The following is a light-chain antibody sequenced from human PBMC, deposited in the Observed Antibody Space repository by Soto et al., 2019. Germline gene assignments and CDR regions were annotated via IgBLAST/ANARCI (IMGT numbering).Light chain of an antibody. V-gene: IGLV1-40*01. CDR1: NSNIGAGYD. CDR3: QSYESGWGV. Sequence: QSVLTQPPSVSGAPGQRGTISCTGSNSNIGAGYDVHWYQQYPGTAPKLLIYSNTNRPSGVPDRFSASKSGTSASLAITGLQAEDEAYYYCQSYESGWGVFGGGTKVTVL. CDR2: SNT. J-gene: IGLJ3*02.